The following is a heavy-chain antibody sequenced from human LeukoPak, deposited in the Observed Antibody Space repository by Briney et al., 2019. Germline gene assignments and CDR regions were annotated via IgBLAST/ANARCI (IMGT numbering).Heavy chain of an antibody. CDR1: GFTFSSYA. CDR3: ARPVLWFGESRGPDSYYFDY. D-gene: IGHD3-10*01. CDR2: ISYDGSNK. V-gene: IGHV3-30*04. J-gene: IGHJ4*02. Sequence: PGGSLRLSCAAFGFTFSSYAMHWARQAPGKGLEWVAVISYDGSNKYYADSVKGRFTISRDNAKNSLYLQMNSLRAEDTAVYYCARPVLWFGESRGPDSYYFDYWGQGTLVTVSS.